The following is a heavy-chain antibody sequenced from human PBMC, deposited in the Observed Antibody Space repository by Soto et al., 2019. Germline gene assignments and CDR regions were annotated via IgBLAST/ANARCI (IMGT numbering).Heavy chain of an antibody. D-gene: IGHD4-17*01. CDR3: ARDPSNDYGDYWWFDP. V-gene: IGHV1-69*12. CDR2: IIPIFGTA. Sequence: QVQLVQSGAEVKKPGSSVKVSCKASGGTFSSYAISWVRQAPGQGLEWMGGIIPIFGTANYAQKFQGRVTITADESTSTAYMELSSRRSEDTAVYYCARDPSNDYGDYWWFDPWGQGTLVTVSS. J-gene: IGHJ5*02. CDR1: GGTFSSYA.